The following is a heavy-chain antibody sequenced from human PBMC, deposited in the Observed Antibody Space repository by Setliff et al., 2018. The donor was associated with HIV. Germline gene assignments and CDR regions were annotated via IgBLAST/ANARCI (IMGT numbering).Heavy chain of an antibody. J-gene: IGHJ3*02. CDR1: GLTFSDYY. D-gene: IGHD3-10*01. CDR2: VDPEDGET. CDR3: ASKGGSENYPDSDAFDI. Sequence: ASVKVSCKASGLTFSDYYMHWVKQSPGKGLEWMGRVDPEDGETMYSKKFQGRLTISADTSASTVYLELRSLRSEDTAVYFCASKGGSENYPDSDAFDIWGQGTLVTVSS. V-gene: IGHV1-69-2*01.